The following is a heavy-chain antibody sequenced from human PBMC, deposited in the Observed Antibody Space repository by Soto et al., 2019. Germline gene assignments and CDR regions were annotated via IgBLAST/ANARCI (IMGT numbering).Heavy chain of an antibody. D-gene: IGHD2-15*01. J-gene: IGHJ6*02. V-gene: IGHV3-30*03. CDR2: ISFDGNNK. CDR1: GFTFNDYA. CDR3: ARDHWDCSGGGCNPHQLNFFAMDV. Sequence: QVHLVESGGGGVQPGRSKRLSCVVSGFTFNDYAIHWVRQAPGKGQEWVAVISFDGNNKFYADSVKGRFTISRDRSKTTAYLQMNNLRAEDTAVYYCARDHWDCSGGGCNPHQLNFFAMDVWGHWTTVTVSS.